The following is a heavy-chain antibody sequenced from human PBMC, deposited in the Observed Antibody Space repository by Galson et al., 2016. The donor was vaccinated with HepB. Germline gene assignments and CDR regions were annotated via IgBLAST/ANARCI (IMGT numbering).Heavy chain of an antibody. V-gene: IGHV3-11*06. D-gene: IGHD3-10*01. Sequence: SLRLSCAASGFTFTDYQMNWIRQPPGKGLEWVSYISSSATYTSYADSVKGRFSISRDNARNSVYLQMNSLRAEDTAVYYCARRSGLGADAFDIWGQGTMVTVSS. J-gene: IGHJ3*02. CDR3: ARRSGLGADAFDI. CDR1: GFTFTDYQ. CDR2: ISSSATYT.